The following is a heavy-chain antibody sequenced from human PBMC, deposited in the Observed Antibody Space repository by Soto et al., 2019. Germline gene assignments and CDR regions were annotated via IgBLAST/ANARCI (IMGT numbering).Heavy chain of an antibody. J-gene: IGHJ4*02. Sequence: PGGSLRLSCAASGFTFSSYAMHWVRQAPGKGLEWVAVISYDGSNKYYADSVKGRFTISRDNSKNTLYLQMNSLRAEDTAVYYCARDGRRDGYNSPFDYWGQGTLVTVSS. CDR1: GFTFSSYA. D-gene: IGHD5-12*01. CDR2: ISYDGSNK. V-gene: IGHV3-30-3*01. CDR3: ARDGRRDGYNSPFDY.